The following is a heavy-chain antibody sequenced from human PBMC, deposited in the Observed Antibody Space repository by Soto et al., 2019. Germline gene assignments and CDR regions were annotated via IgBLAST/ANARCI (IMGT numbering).Heavy chain of an antibody. CDR1: GFTFSSYA. Sequence: QVQLVESGGGVVQPGRSLRLSCAASGFTFSSYAMHWVRQAPGKGLEWVAVISYDGSNKYYADSVKGRFTISRDNSKNTRYLQMNSLRAEDTAVYYCASEIFGVVIPEGLRFDPWGQGTLVTVSS. V-gene: IGHV3-30-3*01. CDR2: ISYDGSNK. CDR3: ASEIFGVVIPEGLRFDP. D-gene: IGHD3-3*01. J-gene: IGHJ5*02.